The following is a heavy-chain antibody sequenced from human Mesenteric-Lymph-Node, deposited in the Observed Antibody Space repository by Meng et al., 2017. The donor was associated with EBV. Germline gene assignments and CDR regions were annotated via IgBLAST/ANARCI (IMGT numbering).Heavy chain of an antibody. J-gene: IGHJ5*02. Sequence: QITLKASGPTLVKPTXTLTLTCTFSGFSLSTNGVGVGWIRQPPGKALEWLALIYWDDDKRYSPSLKNRLTITKATSINQLVLTMTNMDPADTATYYCAHKVDSGWFDPWGQGTLVTVSS. CDR3: AHKVDSGWFDP. D-gene: IGHD3-3*01. CDR2: IYWDDDK. CDR1: GFSLSTNGVG. V-gene: IGHV2-5*02.